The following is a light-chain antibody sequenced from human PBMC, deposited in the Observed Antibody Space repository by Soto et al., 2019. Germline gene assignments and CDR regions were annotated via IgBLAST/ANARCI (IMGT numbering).Light chain of an antibody. Sequence: DIQMTQSPSSLSASVGDRFTITRRASQIISSCLNWYQQKPGKAPKLLIYDASNLETGVPSRFSGSGSGTDFTFTISSLQPEDIATYYCQQYDNLPTFGGGTKVDIK. V-gene: IGKV1-33*01. CDR3: QQYDNLPT. J-gene: IGKJ4*01. CDR2: DAS. CDR1: QIISSC.